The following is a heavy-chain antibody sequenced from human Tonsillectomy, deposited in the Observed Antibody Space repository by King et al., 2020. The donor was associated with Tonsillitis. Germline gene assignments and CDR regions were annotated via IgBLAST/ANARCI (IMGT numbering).Heavy chain of an antibody. CDR1: GGSFSDYY. CDR2: TNHSGST. Sequence: VQLQQWGAGLLKPSETLSLTCAVYGGSFSDYYWSWIRQPPGKGLEWIGETNHSGSTNYNPSLKSRVTISVDTSKNQFSLKGNSVTAADTAVYYCASISEGHYHGTCAHNASNCFDPWGQGTLVTVSS. D-gene: IGHD3-10*01. V-gene: IGHV4-34*01. J-gene: IGHJ5*02. CDR3: ASISEGHYHGTCAHNASNCFDP.